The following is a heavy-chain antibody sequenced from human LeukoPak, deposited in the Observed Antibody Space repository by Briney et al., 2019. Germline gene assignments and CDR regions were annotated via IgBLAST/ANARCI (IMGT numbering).Heavy chain of an antibody. CDR3: VRGQQWRTYFDY. CDR1: GFDFSRYR. Sequence: GGSLRLSCAASGFDFSRYRVHWVRQAPGKGLEWVAVIWFDGSNKYYGDSVKGRFTISRDNSKNTVYLQMNSLRAEDTAVYYCVRGQQWRTYFDYWGQGALVTVSS. J-gene: IGHJ4*02. CDR2: IWFDGSNK. V-gene: IGHV3-33*01. D-gene: IGHD6-19*01.